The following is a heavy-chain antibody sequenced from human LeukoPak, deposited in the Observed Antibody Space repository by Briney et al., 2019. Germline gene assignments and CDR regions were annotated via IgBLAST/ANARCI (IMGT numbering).Heavy chain of an antibody. CDR3: ASSLRIPVAS. V-gene: IGHV4-34*01. J-gene: IGHJ5*02. D-gene: IGHD6-19*01. Sequence: KASETLCLACGVSGVSFSGYYWSWIRQPPGKGLEWIGEINHSESTNYNPSLKSRVTISVDPSKNQFTLKLNSVTAADTAVYYCASSLRIPVASWGQGTLVTVSS. CDR2: INHSEST. CDR1: GVSFSGYY.